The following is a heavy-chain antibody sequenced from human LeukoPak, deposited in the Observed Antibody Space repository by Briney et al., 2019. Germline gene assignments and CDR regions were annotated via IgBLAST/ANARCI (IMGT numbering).Heavy chain of an antibody. V-gene: IGHV1-2*06. CDR1: GYTFTCYY. CDR3: ARGPKVDTAMGTGYY. CDR2: INTNSGGT. J-gene: IGHJ4*02. Sequence: GASVKVSCKASGYTFTCYYMHWVRQAPGQGLEWRGRINTNSGGTNYAQKFQGRVTMTRDTSISTAYMELSRLRPDDTAVYYCARGPKVDTAMGTGYYWGQGTLVTVSS. D-gene: IGHD5-18*01.